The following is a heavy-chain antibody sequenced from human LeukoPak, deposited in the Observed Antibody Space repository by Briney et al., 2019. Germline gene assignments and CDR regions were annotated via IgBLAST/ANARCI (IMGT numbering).Heavy chain of an antibody. J-gene: IGHJ4*02. V-gene: IGHV3-7*01. D-gene: IGHD4-17*01. CDR3: ARGAYGDGYYFDS. Sequence: GGSLRLSCAASGFTFSNYWMSWVRQAPGKGLEWVANIKHDGSDKYFVDSVKGRFTISRDNAENSLYLQMNSLRAEDTAVYYCARGAYGDGYYFDSWGQGTLVTVSS. CDR2: IKHDGSDK. CDR1: GFTFSNYW.